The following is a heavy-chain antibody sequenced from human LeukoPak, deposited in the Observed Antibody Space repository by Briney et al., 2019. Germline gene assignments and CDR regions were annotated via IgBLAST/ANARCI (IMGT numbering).Heavy chain of an antibody. CDR3: ARLPFDSRDYYVLEDAFHV. J-gene: IGHJ3*01. CDR1: GFTFSNSA. D-gene: IGHD3-22*01. CDR2: ISNSGGTT. V-gene: IGHV3-23*01. Sequence: GGSLRLSCAASGFTFSNSAMSWVRQAPGKGLEWVSTISNSGGTTWYADSLQGRFTISRDNSRNMVFLQMNSLRAGDTALYYCARLPFDSRDYYVLEDAFHVWGHGTKVIVSS.